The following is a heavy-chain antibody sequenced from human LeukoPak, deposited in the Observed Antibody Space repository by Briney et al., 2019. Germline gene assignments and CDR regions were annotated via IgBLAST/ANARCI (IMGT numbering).Heavy chain of an antibody. V-gene: IGHV3-66*01. D-gene: IGHD1-26*01. CDR2: IYSGGST. Sequence: GGSLXLSCAASGFTVSSNYMSWVRXAPGKGXXWVSVIYSGGSTYYADSVKGRFTISRDNSKNTLYLQMNSLGAEDTAVYYCAREETLVGLDYWGQGTLVTVSS. CDR3: AREETLVGLDY. CDR1: GFTVSSNY. J-gene: IGHJ4*02.